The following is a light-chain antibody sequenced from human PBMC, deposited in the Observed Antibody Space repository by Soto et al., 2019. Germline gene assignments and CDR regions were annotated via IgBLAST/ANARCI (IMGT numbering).Light chain of an antibody. Sequence: PADRSVSKEDRSPRSSKASQSVSSYLAWYQQKPGQAPRLLIYGASTRATGIPARFSGSGSGTDFTLTISSLEPEDFALFYCHHRRILPRPVAQGTKVDIK. V-gene: IGKV3-11*01. J-gene: IGKJ1*01. CDR1: QSVSSY. CDR2: GAS. CDR3: HHRRILPRP.